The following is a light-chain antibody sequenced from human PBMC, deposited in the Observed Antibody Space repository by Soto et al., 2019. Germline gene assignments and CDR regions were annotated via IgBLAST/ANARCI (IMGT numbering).Light chain of an antibody. J-gene: IGKJ2*01. V-gene: IGKV1-33*01. Sequence: DIQMTQSPSSLSASVGDSVTITCQASQDIYDYLKWYQHKPGKAPRLLIYAASNLETGVPSRFSGSGSGTDFTFTINSLQPEDIATYYCQQYDNSPMFTFGRGTKVEI. CDR1: QDIYDY. CDR2: AAS. CDR3: QQYDNSPMFT.